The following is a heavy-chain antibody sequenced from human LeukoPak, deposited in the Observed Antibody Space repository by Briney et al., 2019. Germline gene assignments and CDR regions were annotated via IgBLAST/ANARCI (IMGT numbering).Heavy chain of an antibody. CDR3: ARLPSGDY. D-gene: IGHD3-10*01. J-gene: IGHJ4*02. CDR2: INHSGST. V-gene: IGHV4-34*01. CDR1: GGSFSGYY. Sequence: PETLSLTCAVYGGSFSGYYWSWIRQPPGKGLEWIGEINHSGSTNYNPSLKSRVTISVDTSKNQFSLKLSSVTAADTAVYYCARLPSGDYWGQGTLVTVSS.